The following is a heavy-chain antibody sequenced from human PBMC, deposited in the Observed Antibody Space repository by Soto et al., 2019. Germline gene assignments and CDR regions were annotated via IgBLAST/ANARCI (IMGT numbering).Heavy chain of an antibody. CDR1: GFTFSSYS. D-gene: IGHD2-8*01. CDR2: ISSSSSYI. Sequence: GGSLRLSCAASGFTFSSYSMNWVRQAPGKGLEWVSSISSSSSYIYYADSVKGRFTISRDNAKNSLYLQMTSLRAEDTAVYYCARALDIVLMVYAPTGYYFDYWGQGTLVTVSS. J-gene: IGHJ4*02. CDR3: ARALDIVLMVYAPTGYYFDY. V-gene: IGHV3-21*01.